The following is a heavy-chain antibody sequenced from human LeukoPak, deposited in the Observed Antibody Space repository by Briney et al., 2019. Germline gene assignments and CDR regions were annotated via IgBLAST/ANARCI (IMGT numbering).Heavy chain of an antibody. CDR1: GFILTDYW. J-gene: IGHJ4*02. D-gene: IGHD1-26*01. V-gene: IGHV3-7*01. CDR3: ARGASRWELPGYYFDS. CDR2: RKYDGIDK. Sequence: GGSLRLSCAASGFILTDYWMNWVRQAPGKGLVWVAMRKYDGIDKKYLDSVKGRFTISRDNSMNTLYLLMSSVRPEDTAVYYCARGASRWELPGYYFDSWGQGTLVTVAS.